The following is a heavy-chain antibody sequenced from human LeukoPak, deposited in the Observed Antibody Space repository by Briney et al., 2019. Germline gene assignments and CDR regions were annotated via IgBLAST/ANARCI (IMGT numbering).Heavy chain of an antibody. CDR3: TRRIRDSSGAFFDY. J-gene: IGHJ4*02. CDR2: IRSKANNYAT. D-gene: IGHD3-22*01. Sequence: PGGSLRLSCAVSGLTFNNYAMSWVRQASGKGLEWVGRIRSKANNYATAYIASVKGRFTISRDDSKNTAYLQMNSLKTEDTAVYYCTRRIRDSSGAFFDYWGQGILVAVSS. V-gene: IGHV3-73*01. CDR1: GLTFNNYA.